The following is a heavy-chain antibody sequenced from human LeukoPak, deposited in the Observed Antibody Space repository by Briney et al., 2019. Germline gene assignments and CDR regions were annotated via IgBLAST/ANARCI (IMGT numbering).Heavy chain of an antibody. CDR1: GFTFSSYA. D-gene: IGHD6-19*01. V-gene: IGHV3-23*01. CDR2: ISGSGGST. Sequence: GGSLRLSCAASGFTFSSYAMSWVRQAPGKGLEWVSGISGSGGSTYYAGSVKGRFTISRDNSKNTVHLQMNSLRAEDTAVYYCAKGHGSGWYEGFDYWGQGTLVTVSS. J-gene: IGHJ4*02. CDR3: AKGHGSGWYEGFDY.